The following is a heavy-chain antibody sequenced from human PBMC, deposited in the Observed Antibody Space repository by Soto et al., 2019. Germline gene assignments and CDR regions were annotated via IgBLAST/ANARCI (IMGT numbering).Heavy chain of an antibody. J-gene: IGHJ4*02. D-gene: IGHD3-10*01. Sequence: GASVKVSCKASGYTFTSYAMHWVRQAPGQRLEWMGWINAGNGNTKYSQKFQGRVTITRDTSASTAYMELSSLRSEDTAVYYCARIHYGSGSYHQRADYWGQGTLVTVSS. CDR2: INAGNGNT. V-gene: IGHV1-3*01. CDR3: ARIHYGSGSYHQRADY. CDR1: GYTFTSYA.